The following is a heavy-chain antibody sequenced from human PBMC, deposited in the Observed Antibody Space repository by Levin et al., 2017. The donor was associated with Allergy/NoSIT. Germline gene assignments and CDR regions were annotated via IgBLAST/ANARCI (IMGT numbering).Heavy chain of an antibody. J-gene: IGHJ6*02. V-gene: IGHV3-30*18. D-gene: IGHD3-22*01. CDR1: GFTFSSFG. CDR3: AKDREYYHDGSDYYVHDGMDV. CDR2: ISYDGSNK. Sequence: GGSLRLSCAASGFTFSSFGMHWVRQAPGKGLEWVAVISYDGSNKYYADSVKGRFTISRDTSKNTLFLHMSSLRTDDTAVFYCAKDREYYHDGSDYYVHDGMDVWGQGTAVTVSS.